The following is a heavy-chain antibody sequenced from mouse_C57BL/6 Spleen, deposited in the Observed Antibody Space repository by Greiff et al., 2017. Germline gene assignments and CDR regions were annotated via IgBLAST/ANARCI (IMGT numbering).Heavy chain of an antibody. Sequence: EVKLVESGGGLVQPKGSLKLSCAASGFSFNTYAMNWVRQAPGKGLEWVARIRSKSNNYATYYAESVKDRFTISRDDSESMLYLQMNNLKTEYTAMYYCVRQSYYYFDYWGQGTTLTVSS. D-gene: IGHD2-12*01. CDR1: GFSFNTYA. V-gene: IGHV10-1*01. CDR2: IRSKSNNYAT. J-gene: IGHJ2*01. CDR3: VRQSYYYFDY.